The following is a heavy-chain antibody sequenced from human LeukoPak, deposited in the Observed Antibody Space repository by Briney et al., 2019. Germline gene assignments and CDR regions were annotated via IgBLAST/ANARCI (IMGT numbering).Heavy chain of an antibody. D-gene: IGHD2-8*01. CDR2: INHSGST. CDR3: ARANCTNGVCYTREYFQH. Sequence: PSETLSLTCAVYGGSFSGYYWSWIRQPPGKGLEWIGEINHSGSTNYNPSLKSRVTISVDTSKNQFSLKLSSVTAADTAVYYCARANCTNGVCYTREYFQHWGQGTLVTVSS. J-gene: IGHJ1*01. CDR1: GGSFSGYY. V-gene: IGHV4-34*01.